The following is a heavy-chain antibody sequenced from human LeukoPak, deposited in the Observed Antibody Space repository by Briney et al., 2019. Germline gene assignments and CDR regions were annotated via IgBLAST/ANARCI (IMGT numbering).Heavy chain of an antibody. D-gene: IGHD5-24*01. CDR3: AKGRDGYNADFDY. V-gene: IGHV3-23*01. J-gene: IGHJ4*02. Sequence: GGSLRLSCAASGFTFSSYAMSWARQAPGKGLQWVSAISASGGSTYYADSVKGRFTISRDNSKNTLYLQMNSLRAEDTAVYYCAKGRDGYNADFDYWGQGTLVTVSS. CDR2: ISASGGST. CDR1: GFTFSSYA.